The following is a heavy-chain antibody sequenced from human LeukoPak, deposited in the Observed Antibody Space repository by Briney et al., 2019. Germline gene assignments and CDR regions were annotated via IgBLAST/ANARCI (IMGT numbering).Heavy chain of an antibody. D-gene: IGHD3-16*02. Sequence: ASVKVSCKASGYTFTGYYMHWVRQAPGQGLEWIGWINPNSGGTNYAQKFQGRVTMTRDTSISTAYMELSRLRSDDTAVYYCASEYYDYVWGSYRDNWFDPWGQGTLVTVSS. J-gene: IGHJ5*02. CDR3: ASEYYDYVWGSYRDNWFDP. CDR1: GYTFTGYY. V-gene: IGHV1-2*02. CDR2: INPNSGGT.